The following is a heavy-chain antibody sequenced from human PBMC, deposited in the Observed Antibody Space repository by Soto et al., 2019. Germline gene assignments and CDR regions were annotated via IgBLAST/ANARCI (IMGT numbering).Heavy chain of an antibody. CDR1: EFTFSNYG. J-gene: IGHJ6*02. CDR2: ILNDGSNR. V-gene: IGHV3-33*01. CDR3: ARDDEYSGNGMDV. D-gene: IGHD3-10*01. Sequence: QVQLVESGGGVVQPGRSLRLSCAASEFTFSNYGMHWVRQAPGKGLEWGAVILNDGSNRYHADSVKDRFTISRDNSKNTLYLQMNSLRAEDPAVYYCARDDEYSGNGMDVWGQGTTVTVS.